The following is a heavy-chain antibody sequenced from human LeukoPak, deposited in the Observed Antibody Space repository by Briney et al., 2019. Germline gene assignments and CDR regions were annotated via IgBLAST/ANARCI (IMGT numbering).Heavy chain of an antibody. CDR3: ARAGDPGAFDI. J-gene: IGHJ3*02. Sequence: SETLSLTCTVSGGSISSGDYYWSWIRQPPGKGLEWIGYIYYSGSTYYNPSLKSRVTISVDTSKNQFSLKLSSVTAADTAVYYCARAGDPGAFDIWGQGTMVTVSS. D-gene: IGHD4-17*01. CDR1: GGSISSGDYY. V-gene: IGHV4-30-4*08. CDR2: IYYSGST.